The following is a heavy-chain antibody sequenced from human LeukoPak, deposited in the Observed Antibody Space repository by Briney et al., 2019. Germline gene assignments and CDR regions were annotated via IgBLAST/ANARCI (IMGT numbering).Heavy chain of an antibody. CDR2: IYTSGST. CDR1: GGSISSYY. J-gene: IGHJ5*02. CDR3: ARDYYGSGSYWYDP. D-gene: IGHD3-10*01. Sequence: SETLSLTCTVSGGSISSYYWNWIRQPAGKGLEWIGRIYTSGSTNYTPSLKSRVTMSVDTSKNQFSLRLSSVTAADTAVYYCARDYYGSGSYWYDPWGQGTLVTVSS. V-gene: IGHV4-4*07.